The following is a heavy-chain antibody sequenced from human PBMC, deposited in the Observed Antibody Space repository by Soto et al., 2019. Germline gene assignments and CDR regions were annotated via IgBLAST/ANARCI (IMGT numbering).Heavy chain of an antibody. CDR1: GDSVTSVSDY. Sequence: SETLSLTCTVSGDSVTSVSDYWSWIRQPPGKGLEWIGYIYYSGSADYNPSLGSRVTISIDTSKNQFSLILTSVTAADTVVYYCARGVGFGYYYYHMDLWGQGTTVTVSS. CDR3: ARGVGFGYYYYHMDL. D-gene: IGHD3-10*01. J-gene: IGHJ6*02. V-gene: IGHV4-61*01. CDR2: IYYSGSA.